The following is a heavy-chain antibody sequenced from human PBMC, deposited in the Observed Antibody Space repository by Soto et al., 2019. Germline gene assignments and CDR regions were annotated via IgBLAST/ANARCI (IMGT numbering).Heavy chain of an antibody. CDR1: GGSFSGNY. V-gene: IGHV4-34*01. CDR3: ARGNFDDGMDG. J-gene: IGHJ6*02. Sequence: QVHLQQWGAGLLKPSETLSLICAVSGGSFSGNYWTWIRQPPGKGLEWIGEFSDSGSTNYNPSLKSRVTISEDMSKSKFSLKLSPVTAADTAVYYWARGNFDDGMDGWGPGTRVTVSS. CDR2: FSDSGST.